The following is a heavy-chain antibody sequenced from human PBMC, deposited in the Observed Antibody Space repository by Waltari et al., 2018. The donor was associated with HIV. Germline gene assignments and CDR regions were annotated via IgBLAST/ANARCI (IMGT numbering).Heavy chain of an antibody. D-gene: IGHD3-10*01. CDR3: ARALDYYESGSFPLWFFDV. Sequence: QVQLQESGPGLVKPSQTLSLTCTVSSGSITSGNYYWSWIRHPAGKGLEWIGRVYTRGDTNANPSLKKRVSISIDTSRNQFSLRLSSVAAADTAVYYWARALDYYESGSFPLWFFDVWGRGTLVTVSS. J-gene: IGHJ2*01. CDR2: VYTRGDT. V-gene: IGHV4-61*02. CDR1: SGSITSGNYY.